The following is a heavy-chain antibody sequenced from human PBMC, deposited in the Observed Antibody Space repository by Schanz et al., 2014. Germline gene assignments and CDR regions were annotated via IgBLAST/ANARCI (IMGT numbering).Heavy chain of an antibody. Sequence: QVQLVQSWAEVKGPGASVKVSCKASGYTFNNYTYVMIWVRQAPGQGLEWMGWISPYNGNTNYAQKLQGRVTMTTDTSTSTAYMELRSLRSDDTAVYYCARGGYSSGWYDRDIAHFDYWGQGTLVTVSS. CDR2: ISPYNGNT. V-gene: IGHV1-18*01. CDR1: GYTFNNYTYV. D-gene: IGHD6-19*01. J-gene: IGHJ4*02. CDR3: ARGGYSSGWYDRDIAHFDY.